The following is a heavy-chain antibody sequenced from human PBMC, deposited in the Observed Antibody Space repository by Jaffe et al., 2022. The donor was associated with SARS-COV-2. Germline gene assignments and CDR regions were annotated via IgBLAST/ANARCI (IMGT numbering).Heavy chain of an antibody. J-gene: IGHJ6*02. V-gene: IGHV3-21*01. D-gene: IGHD6-6*01. CDR1: GFTFSSYS. CDR3: ARDRSIAARPEHGYYYYYYGMDV. Sequence: EVQLVESGGGLVKPGGSLRLSCAASGFTFSSYSMNWVRQAPGKGLEWVSSISSSSSYIYYADSVKGRFTISRDNAKNSLYLQMNSLRAEDTAVYYCARDRSIAARPEHGYYYYYYGMDVWGQGTTVTVSS. CDR2: ISSSSSYI.